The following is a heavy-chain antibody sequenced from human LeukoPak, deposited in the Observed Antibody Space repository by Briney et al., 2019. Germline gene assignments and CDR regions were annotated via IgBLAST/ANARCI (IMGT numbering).Heavy chain of an antibody. V-gene: IGHV3-48*01. Sequence: AGGSLRLSCAASGFTFSSHSMNWVRQAPGKGLEWVSYITSGSTTIYYADSVKGRFTISRDNAKNSLYLQMNSLRAEDTAVYYCARYLATSYYYYYYMDVWGKGTTVTVSS. J-gene: IGHJ6*03. CDR1: GFTFSSHS. CDR2: ITSGSTTI. D-gene: IGHD5-12*01. CDR3: ARYLATSYYYYYYMDV.